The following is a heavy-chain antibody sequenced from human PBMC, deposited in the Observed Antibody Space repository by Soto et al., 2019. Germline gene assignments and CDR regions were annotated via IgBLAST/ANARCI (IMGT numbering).Heavy chain of an antibody. D-gene: IGHD2-2*01. Sequence: SGSPVPTRTVSVGPISNLFWGWIRKPPGEGLEWIGYIYYSGSTNYNPSLKTRVTISVDTSNNQFSLKLTPVTAADTAVYYCARVSRHVVPADYNWFDPWGQGTLVNLSS. J-gene: IGHJ5*02. CDR1: VGPISNLF. CDR3: ARVSRHVVPADYNWFDP. CDR2: IYYSGST. V-gene: IGHV4-59*01.